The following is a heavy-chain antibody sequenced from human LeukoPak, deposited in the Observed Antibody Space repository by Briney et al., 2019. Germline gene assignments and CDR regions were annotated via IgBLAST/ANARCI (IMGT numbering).Heavy chain of an antibody. CDR3: AKDRGSSIAAADSLLFDY. CDR2: IYSGGST. D-gene: IGHD6-13*01. CDR1: GFTVSSNY. J-gene: IGHJ4*02. V-gene: IGHV3-53*01. Sequence: GGSLRLSCAASGFTVSSNYMSWVRQAPGKGLEWVSVIYSGGSTYYADSVKGRFTISRDNSKNTLYLQMNSLRAEDTAVYYCAKDRGSSIAAADSLLFDYWGQGTLVTVSS.